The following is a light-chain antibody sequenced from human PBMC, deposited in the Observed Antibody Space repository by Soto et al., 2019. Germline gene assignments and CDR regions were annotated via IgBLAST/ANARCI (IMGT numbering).Light chain of an antibody. CDR2: GAS. CDR3: QQYGSSPRT. Sequence: EIVLTQCPGTVSLSPGERATLSCRASQSVSSGYLAWYQQKPGQAPRLLIYGASSRATGVPDRFSGSGSGTDFTLTISRLEPEDFAVYYCQQYGSSPRTFGQGTKVEFK. V-gene: IGKV3-20*01. J-gene: IGKJ1*01. CDR1: QSVSSGY.